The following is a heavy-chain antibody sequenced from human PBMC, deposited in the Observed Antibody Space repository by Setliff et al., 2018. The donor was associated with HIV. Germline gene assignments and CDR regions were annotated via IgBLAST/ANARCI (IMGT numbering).Heavy chain of an antibody. V-gene: IGHV4-39*07. Sequence: SSETLSLTCAVSGGAITNSRHYWVWIRQSPGKGLEWIGTRISDSATTSANPSLKSRVTISLDTSKKQFSLKVISVTAADTAIYYCARGKHDFSNYGSSDYFYYMDVWGKGTTVTVSS. CDR3: ARGKHDFSNYGSSDYFYYMDV. D-gene: IGHD4-4*01. CDR1: GGAITNSRHY. J-gene: IGHJ6*03. CDR2: ISDSATT.